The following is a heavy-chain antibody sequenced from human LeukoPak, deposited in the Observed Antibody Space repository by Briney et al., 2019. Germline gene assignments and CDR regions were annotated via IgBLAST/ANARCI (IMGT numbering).Heavy chain of an antibody. D-gene: IGHD3-10*02. V-gene: IGHV3-30*14. J-gene: IGHJ4*02. CDR3: ARVESPFWPKYGGFDY. CDR1: GFTFSSYA. CDR2: ISYDGSNK. Sequence: PGGSLRLSCAASGFTFSSYAMHWVRQAPGKGLEWVAVISYDGSNKYYADSVKGRFTIFRDNSKNTLYPQMNSLRAEDTAVYYCARVESPFWPKYGGFDYWGQGTLVTVSS.